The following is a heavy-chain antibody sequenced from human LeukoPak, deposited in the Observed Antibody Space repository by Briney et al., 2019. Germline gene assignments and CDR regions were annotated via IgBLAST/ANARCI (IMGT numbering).Heavy chain of an antibody. CDR1: GGTFSSYA. CDR3: AGLNWNYWGVGYYFDY. J-gene: IGHJ4*02. V-gene: IGHV1-69*01. Sequence: GSSVKVSCKASGGTFSSYAISWVRQAPGQGLEWMGGIIPIFGTANYAQKFQGRVTITADESTSTAYMELSSLRSEDTAVYYCAGLNWNYWGVGYYFDYWGQGTPVTVSS. D-gene: IGHD1-7*01. CDR2: IIPIFGTA.